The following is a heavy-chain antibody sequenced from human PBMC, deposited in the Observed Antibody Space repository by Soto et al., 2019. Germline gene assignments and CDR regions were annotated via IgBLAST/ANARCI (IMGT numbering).Heavy chain of an antibody. CDR1: GFTFSSYA. V-gene: IGHV3-30-3*01. J-gene: IGHJ6*02. Sequence: PGGSLRLSCAASGFTFSSYAMHWVRQAPGKGLEWVAVISYDGSNKYYADSVKGRFTISRDNSKNTLYLQMNSLRAEDTAVYYCASSYDSSGYFSYYYYGMDVWGQGTTVTVSS. CDR2: ISYDGSNK. D-gene: IGHD3-22*01. CDR3: ASSYDSSGYFSYYYYGMDV.